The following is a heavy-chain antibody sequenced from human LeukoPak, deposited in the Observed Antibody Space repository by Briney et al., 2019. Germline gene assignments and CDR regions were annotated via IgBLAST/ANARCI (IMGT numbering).Heavy chain of an antibody. V-gene: IGHV1-46*03. Sequence: ASVKVSCKASGYTFTGYYMHWVRQAPGQGLEWMGWINPSGGSTSYAQKFQGRVTMTRDTSTSTVYMELSSLRSEDTAVYYCARTAVVAPDFDYWGQGTWSPSPQ. D-gene: IGHD2-15*01. CDR1: GYTFTGYY. CDR2: INPSGGST. J-gene: IGHJ4*02. CDR3: ARTAVVAPDFDY.